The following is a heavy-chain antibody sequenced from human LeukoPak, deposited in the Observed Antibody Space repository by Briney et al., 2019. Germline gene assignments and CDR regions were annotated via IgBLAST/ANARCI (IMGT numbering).Heavy chain of an antibody. J-gene: IGHJ4*02. Sequence: ASVKVSCKASGYTFTGYYMHGVRQAPGHGLEWMGWINPNSGGTNYAQEFQGRVTMTRDTSITTAYMELSRLRSDDTAVYYCAKLDLLGYWGQGTLVTVSS. CDR2: INPNSGGT. D-gene: IGHD2-15*01. CDR1: GYTFTGYY. V-gene: IGHV1-2*02. CDR3: AKLDLLGY.